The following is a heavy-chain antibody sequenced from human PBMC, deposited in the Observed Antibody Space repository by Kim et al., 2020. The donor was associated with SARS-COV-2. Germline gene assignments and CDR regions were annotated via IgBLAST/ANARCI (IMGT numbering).Heavy chain of an antibody. Sequence: GGSLRLSCAASGFTFSSYSMNWVRQAPGKGLEWVSSISSSSSYIYYADSVKGRFTISRDNAKNSLYLQMNSLRAEDTAVYYCARDFSSSYYDILTVYYGGDFSHYFDYWGQGTLVTVSS. CDR1: GFTFSSYS. D-gene: IGHD3-9*01. CDR2: ISSSSSYI. V-gene: IGHV3-21*01. J-gene: IGHJ4*02. CDR3: ARDFSSSYYDILTVYYGGDFSHYFDY.